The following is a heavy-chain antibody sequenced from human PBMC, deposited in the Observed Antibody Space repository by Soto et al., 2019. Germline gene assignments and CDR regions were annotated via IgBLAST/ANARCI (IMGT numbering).Heavy chain of an antibody. Sequence: GSLRLSCAASGFTFSSYAMSWVRQAPGKGLEWVSAISGSGGSTYYADSVKGRFTISRDNSKNTLYLQMNSLRAEDTAVYYCAKDVVSSGWYPGWFDPWGQGTLVTVSS. CDR3: AKDVVSSGWYPGWFDP. CDR1: GFTFSSYA. D-gene: IGHD6-19*01. V-gene: IGHV3-23*01. J-gene: IGHJ5*02. CDR2: ISGSGGST.